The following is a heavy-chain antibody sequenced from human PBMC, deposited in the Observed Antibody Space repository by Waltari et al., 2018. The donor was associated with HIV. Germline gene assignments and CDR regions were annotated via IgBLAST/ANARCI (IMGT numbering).Heavy chain of an antibody. J-gene: IGHJ4*02. CDR3: ARRSGGPTRNLDY. CDR2: FYQCASDT. Sequence: EVQLVQSGAEVKKPGESLKISCKGSGYRFTTYWIGWVSQMPGKGLEWMGIFYQCASDTRYSPSFHVQGTISADKSISTADRQWSSLKAADTAMYYCARRSGGPTRNLDYWGQGTLVIVSS. V-gene: IGHV5-51*03. CDR1: GYRFTTYW. D-gene: IGHD6-19*01.